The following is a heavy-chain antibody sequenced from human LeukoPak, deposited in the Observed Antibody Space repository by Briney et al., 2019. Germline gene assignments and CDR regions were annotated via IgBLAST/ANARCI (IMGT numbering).Heavy chain of an antibody. J-gene: IGHJ4*02. CDR1: GFTFSNYW. D-gene: IGHD6-13*01. CDR3: AKRAIVAAVKYFDY. CDR2: ITDSGSGT. Sequence: PPGGSLRLSCAASGFTFSNYWMHWVRQAPGKGLEGVSSITDSGSGTYYADSVKGRFTISRDSSKNTLYLQMNSLRAEDTAVYYCAKRAIVAAVKYFDYWGQGTLVTVSS. V-gene: IGHV3-23*01.